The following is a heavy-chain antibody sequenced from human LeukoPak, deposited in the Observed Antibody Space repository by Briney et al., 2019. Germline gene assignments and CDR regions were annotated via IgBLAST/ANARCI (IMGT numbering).Heavy chain of an antibody. CDR3: ARDVRTVYFDY. CDR2: ISYDGSNK. J-gene: IGHJ4*02. V-gene: IGHV3-30-3*01. Sequence: PGGSLRLSCAASGFTFSSYAMPWVRQAPGKGLEWVAVISYDGSNKYYADSVKGRFTISRDNSKNTLYLQMNSLRAEDTAVYYCARDVRTVYFDYWGQGTLVTVSS. D-gene: IGHD3-10*02. CDR1: GFTFSSYA.